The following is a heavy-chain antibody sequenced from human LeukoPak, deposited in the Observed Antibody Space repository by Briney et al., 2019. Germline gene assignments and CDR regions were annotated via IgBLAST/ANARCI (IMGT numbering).Heavy chain of an antibody. J-gene: IGHJ4*02. D-gene: IGHD3-22*01. CDR1: GFTFSSYE. Sequence: PWGSLRLSCAASGFTFSSYEMNWVRQAPGKGLEWVSYISSGGNTIYYADSVKGRFTISRDNTKTSLYLQMNSLRAEDTAVYYCAREAYYYDSTGLPGNFDYWGQGSLVTVSS. V-gene: IGHV3-48*03. CDR2: ISSGGNTI. CDR3: AREAYYYDSTGLPGNFDY.